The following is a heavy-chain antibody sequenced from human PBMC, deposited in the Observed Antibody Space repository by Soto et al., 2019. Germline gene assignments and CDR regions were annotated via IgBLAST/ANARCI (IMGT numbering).Heavy chain of an antibody. J-gene: IGHJ5*02. Sequence: SETLSLTCTVSGGSISSYYRSWIRQPPGKGLEWIAYIYYSGSTNYNPSLKSRVTISVDTSKNQFSLKLSSVSAADTAVYYCARGHDILPGYEGNWFDPWGQGTLVTVSS. D-gene: IGHD3-9*01. V-gene: IGHV4-59*01. CDR3: ARGHDILPGYEGNWFDP. CDR1: GGSISSYY. CDR2: IYYSGST.